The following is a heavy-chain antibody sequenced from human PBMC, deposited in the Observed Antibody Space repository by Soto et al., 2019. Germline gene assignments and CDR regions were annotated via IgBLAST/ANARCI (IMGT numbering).Heavy chain of an antibody. CDR1: GFTFSDYS. CDR2: ISSSSRYI. J-gene: IGHJ3*02. D-gene: IGHD5-12*01. CDR3: ARDLVATTPQGDAFDI. V-gene: IGHV3-21*01. Sequence: GGSLRLSCAASGFTFSDYSMTWVRQAPGKGLEWVSSISSSSRYIYYSDSLKGRFTISRDNAKNSLYLQMNSLRAEDTALYYCARDLVATTPQGDAFDIWGQGTMVTVSS.